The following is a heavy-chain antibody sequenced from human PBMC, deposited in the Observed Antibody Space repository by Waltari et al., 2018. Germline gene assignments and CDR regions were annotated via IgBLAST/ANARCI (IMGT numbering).Heavy chain of an antibody. CDR3: ARQLGYSYALGS. D-gene: IGHD5-18*01. CDR2: IHIGGAT. J-gene: IGHJ5*02. V-gene: IGHV3-53*01. CDR1: GVAVTANF. Sequence: EVQLVESGGTLIQPGGSLRLSCAISGVAVTANFFTWVRQAPGKGRECVSIIHIGGATDYADSVRGRFTISRDSSKNTLYLQMNSLRVDDTAVYYCARQLGYSYALGSWGQGTLVTVSS.